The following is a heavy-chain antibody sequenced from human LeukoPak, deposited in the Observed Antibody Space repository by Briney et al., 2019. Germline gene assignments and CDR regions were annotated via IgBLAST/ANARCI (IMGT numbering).Heavy chain of an antibody. Sequence: SETLSLTCTVSGGSISSYYWSWVRQPPGKGMEWIGYIYYSGSTNYNPSLTRGGTISVDTSKNKFSLKLSSVTAADTAVYYCARFPQGDGYRLNDYWGQGTLVTVSS. CDR3: ARFPQGDGYRLNDY. D-gene: IGHD5-24*01. CDR2: IYYSGST. CDR1: GGSISSYY. J-gene: IGHJ4*02. V-gene: IGHV4-59*08.